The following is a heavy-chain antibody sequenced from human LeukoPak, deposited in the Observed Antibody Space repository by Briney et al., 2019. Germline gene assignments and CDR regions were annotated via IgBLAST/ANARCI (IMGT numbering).Heavy chain of an antibody. V-gene: IGHV3-30-3*01. CDR1: GFTFSSYA. CDR3: ARVGVRTAAAGRGGGSPYFDS. D-gene: IGHD6-13*01. CDR2: ISYDGSNK. Sequence: GGSLRLSCAASGFTFSSYAMHWVRQAPGKGLEWVAVISYDGSNKYYADSVKGRFTISRDNSKNTLFLHMNTLRPEDTAVYYCARVGVRTAAAGRGGGSPYFDSWGQGTLVTVSS. J-gene: IGHJ4*02.